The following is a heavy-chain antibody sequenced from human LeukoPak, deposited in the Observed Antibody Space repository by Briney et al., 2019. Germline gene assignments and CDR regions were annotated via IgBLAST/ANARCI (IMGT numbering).Heavy chain of an antibody. D-gene: IGHD6-6*01. CDR3: ARHGIIAAYFDY. Sequence: PSETLSLTCTVSGGSISSSSYYWDWIRQPPGKGLEWIGSIYYSGSTYHNPSLKSRVTISVDTSKNQFSLKLSSVTAADTAVYYCARHGIIAAYFDYWGQGTLVTVSS. V-gene: IGHV4-39*01. CDR1: GGSISSSSYY. J-gene: IGHJ4*02. CDR2: IYYSGST.